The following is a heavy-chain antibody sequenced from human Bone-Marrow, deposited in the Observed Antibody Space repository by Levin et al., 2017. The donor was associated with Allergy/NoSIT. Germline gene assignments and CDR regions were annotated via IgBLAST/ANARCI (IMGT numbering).Heavy chain of an antibody. CDR1: GFTLSDFD. V-gene: IGHV3-13*05. Sequence: QAGGSLRLSCAASGFTLSDFDMHWVRQSPGKGLEWVASITYDGDPYYPGSAKGRFTVSRRHGKNSFYLQMNTLRAGDTAMYYCARGHDALDIWGQGTMVTVSS. J-gene: IGHJ3*02. CDR2: ITYDGDP. CDR3: ARGHDALDI.